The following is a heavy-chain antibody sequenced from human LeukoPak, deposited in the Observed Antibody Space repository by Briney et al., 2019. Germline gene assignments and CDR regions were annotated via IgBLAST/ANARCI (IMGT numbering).Heavy chain of an antibody. CDR3: ARHSRIGYCDSTSCIFNWFDP. J-gene: IGHJ5*02. CDR2: IYNTGIT. Sequence: SETLSLTCTVSGVSISSSSYYWAWIRQPPGKGLEWIGNIYNTGITYYNPSLKSRVAISVDTSKNQFSLKLSSVTAADTSVYYCARHSRIGYCDSTSCIFNWFDPWGRGTLVTVSS. D-gene: IGHD2-2*01. V-gene: IGHV4-39*01. CDR1: GVSISSSSYY.